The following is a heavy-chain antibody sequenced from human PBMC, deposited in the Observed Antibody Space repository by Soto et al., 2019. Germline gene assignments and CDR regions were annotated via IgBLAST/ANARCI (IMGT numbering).Heavy chain of an antibody. Sequence: QVQLVQSGAEVKKPGSSVKVSCKASGGTFSSYAISWVRQAPGQGLEWMGGIIPIFGTANYAQKFQGRVTITADEYTITRYLELSSLRSEHTAVYYSVTPYYDFWSGYDKPPSIYYYYGMDAWGQGTTVTVSS. V-gene: IGHV1-69*01. CDR1: GGTFSSYA. CDR2: IIPIFGTA. CDR3: VTPYYDFWSGYDKPPSIYYYYGMDA. D-gene: IGHD3-3*01. J-gene: IGHJ6*02.